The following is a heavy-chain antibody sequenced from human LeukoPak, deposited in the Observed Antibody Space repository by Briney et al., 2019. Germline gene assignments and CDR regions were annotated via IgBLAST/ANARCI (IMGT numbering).Heavy chain of an antibody. J-gene: IGHJ4*02. Sequence: GGSLRLSCAASGFTLSGYTMNWVRQAPGKGLEWVSSITSSSSYIYHADSLKGRFTISRDNAKNSLYLQMNSLRAEDTAVYYCVYSSSWYYFDYWGQGTLVTVSS. CDR3: VYSSSWYYFDY. D-gene: IGHD6-13*01. CDR2: ITSSSSYI. V-gene: IGHV3-21*01. CDR1: GFTLSGYT.